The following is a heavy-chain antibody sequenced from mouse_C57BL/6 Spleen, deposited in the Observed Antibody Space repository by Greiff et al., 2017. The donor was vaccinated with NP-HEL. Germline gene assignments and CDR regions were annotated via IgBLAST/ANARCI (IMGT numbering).Heavy chain of an antibody. CDR3: ARMDDYDGVYYYAMDY. CDR2: IDPNSGGT. Sequence: QVHVKQPGAELVKPGASVKLSCKASGYTFTSYWMHWVKQRPGRGLEWIGRIDPNSGGTKYNEKFKSKATLTVDKPSSTTYMQLSSLTSEDSAVYYCARMDDYDGVYYYAMDYWGQGTSVTVSS. CDR1: GYTFTSYW. D-gene: IGHD2-4*01. J-gene: IGHJ4*01. V-gene: IGHV1-72*01.